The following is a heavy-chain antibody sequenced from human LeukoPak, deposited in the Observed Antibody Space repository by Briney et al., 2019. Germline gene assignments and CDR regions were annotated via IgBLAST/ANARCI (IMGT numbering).Heavy chain of an antibody. D-gene: IGHD1-1*01. CDR3: ARDNSMHERGWWFDP. CDR1: GYSFTGHY. J-gene: IGHJ5*02. V-gene: IGHV1-46*01. CDR2: INPRGMST. Sequence: ASVKVSCKSSGYSFTGHYMHWVRQAPGQGLEWMGVINPRGMSTIYAEKFQGRIIMTKDLSTTTDYMDMSSMKSDDTAVYYCARDNSMHERGWWFDPWGQGTLVTVSS.